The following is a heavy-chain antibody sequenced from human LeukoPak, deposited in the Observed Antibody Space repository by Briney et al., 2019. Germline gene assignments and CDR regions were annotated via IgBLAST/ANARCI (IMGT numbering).Heavy chain of an antibody. CDR1: GFTFSTYG. Sequence: GGSLRLSCVASGFTFSTYGMNWVRQAPGKGLEWVANINPDGSGKYYVDSVKGRFTISRDNAKKSLYLQMNSLRAEDTAVYYCASKQGDYWGQGTLVTVSS. V-gene: IGHV3-7*01. J-gene: IGHJ4*02. CDR2: INPDGSGK. CDR3: ASKQGDY.